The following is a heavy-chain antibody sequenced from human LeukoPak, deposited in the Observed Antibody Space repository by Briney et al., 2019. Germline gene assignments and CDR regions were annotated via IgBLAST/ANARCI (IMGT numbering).Heavy chain of an antibody. V-gene: IGHV3-20*04. CDR2: INWNGGST. J-gene: IGHJ4*02. Sequence: GVSLRLLCAASGFTFDDYGMSWVRQAPGKGLEWVSGINWNGGSTVYADSVKGRFTISRDSAENSLYLQMNSLRADDTALYYCATASNYDFWSGYYLLDYWGQGTLVTVSS. CDR1: GFTFDDYG. D-gene: IGHD3-3*01. CDR3: ATASNYDFWSGYYLLDY.